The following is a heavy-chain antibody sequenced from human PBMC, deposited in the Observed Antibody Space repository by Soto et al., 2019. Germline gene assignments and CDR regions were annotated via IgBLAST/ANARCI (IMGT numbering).Heavy chain of an antibody. CDR1: GFTVSSNY. CDR2: IYSGGST. CDR3: ARAKRGYSYAIDY. J-gene: IGHJ4*02. Sequence: GGSLRLSCAASGFTVSSNYMSWVRQAPGKGLEWVSVIYSGGSTYYADSVKGRFTISRDNSKNTLYLQMNSLRAEDTAVYYCARAKRGYSYAIDYWGQRTLVTVCS. V-gene: IGHV3-53*01. D-gene: IGHD5-18*01.